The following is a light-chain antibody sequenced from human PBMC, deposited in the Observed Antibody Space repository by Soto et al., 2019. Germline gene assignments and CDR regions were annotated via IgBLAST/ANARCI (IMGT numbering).Light chain of an antibody. Sequence: QSVLTQPPSASGTPGQRVTISCSGSSSNIGSNTVNWYQQLPGTAPKLLIYSNNQRPSGVPDRFSGSKSGTSASLAISGLQSEDEADYYCAAWDDSLNALFGTGTTV. J-gene: IGLJ1*01. V-gene: IGLV1-44*01. CDR1: SSNIGSNT. CDR3: AAWDDSLNAL. CDR2: SNN.